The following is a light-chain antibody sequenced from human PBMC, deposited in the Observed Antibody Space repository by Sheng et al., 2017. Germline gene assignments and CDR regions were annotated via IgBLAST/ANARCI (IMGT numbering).Light chain of an antibody. CDR2: GAS. CDR3: HQYSNWPST. Sequence: EVLMTQSPASLSVFPGDRAVLSCRASQSVSTSLAWYQHKPGQTPRLLIFGASVRATGIPARFSGSGSGTEFTLTISSLQSEDYALYSCHQYSNWPSTFGGGTKGGDQT. V-gene: IGKV3D-15*01. CDR1: QSVSTS. J-gene: IGKJ4*01.